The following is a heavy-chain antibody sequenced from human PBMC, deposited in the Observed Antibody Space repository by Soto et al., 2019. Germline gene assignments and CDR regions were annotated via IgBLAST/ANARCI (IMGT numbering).Heavy chain of an antibody. D-gene: IGHD3-10*01. Sequence: GGSLILSCAASGFTFSSYSMNWVRQAPGKGLEWVSSISSSSSYIYYADSVKGRFTISRDNAKNSLYLQMNSLRAEDTAVYYCARDLSYYGSGEQNFDYWGQGTLVTVSS. J-gene: IGHJ4*02. V-gene: IGHV3-21*01. CDR1: GFTFSSYS. CDR3: ARDLSYYGSGEQNFDY. CDR2: ISSSSSYI.